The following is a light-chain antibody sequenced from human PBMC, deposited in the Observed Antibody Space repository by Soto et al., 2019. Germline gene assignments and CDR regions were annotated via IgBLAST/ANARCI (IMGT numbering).Light chain of an antibody. V-gene: IGKV1-8*01. CDR2: AAS. J-gene: IGKJ1*01. CDR1: QGISSY. Sequence: AIRMTQSPSSLSASTGDRVTITCRASQGISSYLAWYQQKPGKAPKLLIYAASTLQSGVPSRFSGSGSGTDFTLTSSCLQSEDFATYYCQQYYSYPPTFGLGTKVEIK. CDR3: QQYYSYPPT.